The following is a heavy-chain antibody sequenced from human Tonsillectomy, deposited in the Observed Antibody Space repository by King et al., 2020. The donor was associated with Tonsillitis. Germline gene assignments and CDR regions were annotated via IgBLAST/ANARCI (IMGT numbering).Heavy chain of an antibody. CDR2: IRPDGSLK. CDR1: GFTFSRDW. V-gene: IGHV3-7*01. D-gene: IGHD1-26*01. Sequence: VQLVESGGALVQPGGSLRLACAASGFTFSRDWMSWVRQAPGKGLEWVANIRPDGSLKHYLDSVKDRLTISRNNAKNSLYLQMNSLRAEDTAVYFFVRDQNPANSGNYYYAFDIWGRGTMVTVSS. CDR3: VRDQNPANSGNYYYAFDI. J-gene: IGHJ3*02.